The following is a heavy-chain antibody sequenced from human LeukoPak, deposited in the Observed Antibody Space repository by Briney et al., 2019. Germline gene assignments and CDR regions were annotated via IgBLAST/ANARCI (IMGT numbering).Heavy chain of an antibody. D-gene: IGHD2-15*01. CDR1: GGSISSGSSY. Sequence: SETLSLTCTVSGGSISSGSSYWSWIRQPAGKGLEWIGRIYTSGNTNYKPSLQSRVTISVDTAKNQFSLKLSSVAAADTAVYYCTRGDNTWGQGTLVTVSS. J-gene: IGHJ5*02. CDR2: IYTSGNT. CDR3: TRGDNT. V-gene: IGHV4-61*02.